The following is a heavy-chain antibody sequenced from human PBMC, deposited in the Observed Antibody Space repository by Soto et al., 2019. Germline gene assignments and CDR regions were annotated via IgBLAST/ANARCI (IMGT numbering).Heavy chain of an antibody. V-gene: IGHV3-30-3*01. D-gene: IGHD4-4*01. Sequence: QVQLVESGGGVVQPGRSLRLSCAASGFTFSSYAMHWVRQAPGKGLEWVAVILYDGSNKYYRDSVKGRFTISRDNSKNTLYLQMNSLRAEDTAVYYCARGSSTVTPDFGSGGMDVWGQGTTVTVSS. CDR2: ILYDGSNK. J-gene: IGHJ6*02. CDR3: ARGSSTVTPDFGSGGMDV. CDR1: GFTFSSYA.